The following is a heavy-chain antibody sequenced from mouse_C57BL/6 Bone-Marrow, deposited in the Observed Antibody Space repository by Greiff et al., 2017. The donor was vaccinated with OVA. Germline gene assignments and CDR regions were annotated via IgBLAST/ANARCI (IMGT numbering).Heavy chain of an antibody. CDR1: GYTFTSYW. V-gene: IGHV1-55*01. J-gene: IGHJ3*01. D-gene: IGHD2-4*01. CDR2: IYPGSGST. CDR3: ARAIYYDYDVRFAY. Sequence: QVQLQQPGAELVKPGASVKMSCKASGYTFTSYWITWVKQRPGQGLEWIGDIYPGSGSTNYNEKFKSKATLTVDTSSSTAYMQLSSLTSEDYGVYYCARAIYYDYDVRFAYWGQGTLVTVSA.